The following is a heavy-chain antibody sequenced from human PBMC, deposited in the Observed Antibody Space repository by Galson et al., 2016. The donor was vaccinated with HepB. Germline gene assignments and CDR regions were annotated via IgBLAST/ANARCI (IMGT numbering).Heavy chain of an antibody. V-gene: IGHV3-48*01. J-gene: IGHJ4*02. CDR2: ISSSSSTI. CDR1: GFTFSSYS. Sequence: SLRLSCAASGFTFSSYSMNWVRQAPGKGLEGVSYISSSSSTIYYADSVKGRFTISRDNAKNSLYLQMNSLRTEDTAVYFCARKPMAGPRSYFDYWGQGTLVTVSS. D-gene: IGHD6-19*01. CDR3: ARKPMAGPRSYFDY.